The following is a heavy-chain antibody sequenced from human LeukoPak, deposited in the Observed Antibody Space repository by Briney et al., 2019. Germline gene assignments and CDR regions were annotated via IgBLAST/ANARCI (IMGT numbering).Heavy chain of an antibody. V-gene: IGHV1-2*02. CDR1: GYTFTGYY. D-gene: IGHD2-21*02. Sequence: ASLKVSCKDSGYTFTGYYMHWVRQAPGQGREWMGWINPNSGGTNYAQKVQGRVTMTRVTSISTAYMEMSRMRSDDMAVYYCARVFLKGYCGGDCYGHYFDYWGQGTLVTVSS. J-gene: IGHJ4*02. CDR2: INPNSGGT. CDR3: ARVFLKGYCGGDCYGHYFDY.